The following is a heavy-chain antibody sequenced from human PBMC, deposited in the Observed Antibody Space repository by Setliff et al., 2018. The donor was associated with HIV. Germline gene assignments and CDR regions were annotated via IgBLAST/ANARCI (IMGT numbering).Heavy chain of an antibody. CDR3: ARDLGAANA. D-gene: IGHD3-16*01. CDR2: INHSGST. Sequence: SETLSLTCAVYGGSFSGYYWSWIRQPPGKGLEWIGEINHSGSTNYNPSLKSRVTISVDTSKNQFSLKLSSVTAADTAVYYCARDLGAANAWGQGTLVTVSS. V-gene: IGHV4-34*01. CDR1: GGSFSGYY. J-gene: IGHJ4*02.